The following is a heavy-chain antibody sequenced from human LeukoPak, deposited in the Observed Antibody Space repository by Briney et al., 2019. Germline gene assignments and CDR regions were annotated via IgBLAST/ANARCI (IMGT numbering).Heavy chain of an antibody. D-gene: IGHD1-26*01. CDR3: ARQGYTASYYFLDF. CDR1: GDFISSYW. CDR2: IYATGST. Sequence: SETLSLTCDVSGDFISSYWWGWVRQPAGKGLEWIGRIYATGSTKFNPSLKSRLTMSMDTSTNQLPLKLSLKLTSVTAADTAVYFCARQGYTASYYFLDFWSQGTLVTVSP. J-gene: IGHJ4*02. V-gene: IGHV4-4*07.